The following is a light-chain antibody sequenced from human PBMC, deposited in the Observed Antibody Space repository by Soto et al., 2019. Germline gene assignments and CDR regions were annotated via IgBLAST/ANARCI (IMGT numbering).Light chain of an antibody. Sequence: EIVLTQSPGTLSLSPGERATLSCRASQSVSSNYLAWYQQKPGQAPRPLIYGASSRATGIPDRFSGSGAGTDFTLTISRLXSXXFAVYXXQXXGSSPWTXXQGTKVEIK. CDR1: QSVSSNY. CDR2: GAS. CDR3: QXXGSSPWT. J-gene: IGKJ1*01. V-gene: IGKV3-20*01.